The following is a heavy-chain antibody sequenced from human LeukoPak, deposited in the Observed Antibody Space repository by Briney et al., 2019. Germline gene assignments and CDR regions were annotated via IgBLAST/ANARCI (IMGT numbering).Heavy chain of an antibody. CDR1: GGSISSIDR. Sequence: SDILSLTCAVSGGSISSIDRWSWVCQPPGKGLEWIGEIYHSGSTNYNPSLKSRVTISVDKSKNQFSLKLSSVTAADTAVYYCASILDTAMVNWGQGTLVTVSS. CDR3: ASILDTAMVN. V-gene: IGHV4-4*02. D-gene: IGHD5-18*01. J-gene: IGHJ4*02. CDR2: IYHSGST.